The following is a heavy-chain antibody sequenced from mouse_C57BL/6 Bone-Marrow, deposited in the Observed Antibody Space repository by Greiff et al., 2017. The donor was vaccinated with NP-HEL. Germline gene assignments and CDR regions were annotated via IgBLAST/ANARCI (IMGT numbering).Heavy chain of an antibody. CDR1: GYTFTSYW. J-gene: IGHJ1*03. D-gene: IGHD1-1*01. CDR3: ARRYYYGSSYPYWYFDV. CDR2: IDPSDSYT. Sequence: QVQLQQPGAELVMPGASVKLSCKASGYTFTSYWMHWVKQRPGQGLEWIGEIDPSDSYTNYNQKFKGKSTLTVDKSSSTAYMQLRSLTSEDSAVYYCARRYYYGSSYPYWYFDVWGTGTTVTVSS. V-gene: IGHV1-69*01.